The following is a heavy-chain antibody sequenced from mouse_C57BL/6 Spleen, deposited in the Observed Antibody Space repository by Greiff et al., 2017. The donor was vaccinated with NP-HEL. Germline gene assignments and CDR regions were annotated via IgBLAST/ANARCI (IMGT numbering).Heavy chain of an antibody. CDR2: INPGSGGT. J-gene: IGHJ1*03. Sequence: VQLQQSGAELVRPGPSVKVSCKASGYSFTNYLIEWVKQRPGQGLEWIGVINPGSGGTNYNEKFKGKATLTADKSSSTAYMQLSSLTSEDSAVYFCARPYYYGSSDWYFDVWGTGTTVTFSS. CDR3: ARPYYYGSSDWYFDV. CDR1: GYSFTNYL. D-gene: IGHD1-1*01. V-gene: IGHV1-54*01.